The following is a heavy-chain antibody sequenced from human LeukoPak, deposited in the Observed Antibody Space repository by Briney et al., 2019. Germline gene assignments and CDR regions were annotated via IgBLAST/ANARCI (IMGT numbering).Heavy chain of an antibody. D-gene: IGHD2-15*01. CDR3: AKGGPYYYYYMDV. Sequence: HPGGSLRLACAASGFTFSNYSMRWVRQAPGKVLEWVSTFSSRGDTTYYADSVNGRVTGSRDHYKKTLYLQMNSLRAEDTAVYYCAKGGPYYYYYMDVWGKGTTVTVSS. J-gene: IGHJ6*03. V-gene: IGHV3-23*01. CDR2: FSSRGDTT. CDR1: GFTFSNYS.